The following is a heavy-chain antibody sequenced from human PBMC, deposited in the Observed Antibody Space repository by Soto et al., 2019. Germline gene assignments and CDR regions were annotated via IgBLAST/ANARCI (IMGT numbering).Heavy chain of an antibody. CDR3: ARGQGSGSFHSYYYGMDV. Sequence: QVQLQQWGAGLLKPSETLSLTCAVYGGSFSGYYWTWIRQPPGKGLEWIGEINHSGSPNYNPSLKSRHTLSIVPSKSPFSRKLSSGTPADTAVYYCARGQGSGSFHSYYYGMDVWGQGTTVTVSS. CDR2: INHSGSP. CDR1: GGSFSGYY. D-gene: IGHD3-10*01. J-gene: IGHJ6*02. V-gene: IGHV4-34*01.